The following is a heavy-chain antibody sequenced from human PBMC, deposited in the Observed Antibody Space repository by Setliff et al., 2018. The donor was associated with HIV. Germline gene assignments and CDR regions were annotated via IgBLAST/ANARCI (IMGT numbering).Heavy chain of an antibody. V-gene: IGHV4-4*07. Sequence: PSETLSLTCTVSGVSISNYYWSWIRQPAGKGLEWIGRIDTSGNTNYNPSLKSRVTMSVDTSKKQFSLKLTSVTAADTAVYYCAGHFYYSGSGIWAGLDSWGQGTLVTVSS. CDR2: IDTSGNT. J-gene: IGHJ4*02. CDR1: GVSISNYY. CDR3: AGHFYYSGSGIWAGLDS. D-gene: IGHD3-10*01.